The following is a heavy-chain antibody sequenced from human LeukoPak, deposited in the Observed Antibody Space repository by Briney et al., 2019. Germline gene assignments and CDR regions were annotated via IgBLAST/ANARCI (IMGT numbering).Heavy chain of an antibody. CDR3: ARDREVRDGYNPI. CDR2: ISSSSSYI. Sequence: GGSLRLSCAASGXTFSSYSMNWVRQAPGKGLEWVSSISSSSSYIYYADSVKGRFTISRDNAKNSLYLQMNSLRAEDTAVYYCARDREVRDGYNPIWGQGTMVTVSS. J-gene: IGHJ3*02. V-gene: IGHV3-21*01. D-gene: IGHD5-24*01. CDR1: GXTFSSYS.